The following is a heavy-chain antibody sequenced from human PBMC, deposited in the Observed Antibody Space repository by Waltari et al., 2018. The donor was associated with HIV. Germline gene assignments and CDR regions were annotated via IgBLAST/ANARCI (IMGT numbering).Heavy chain of an antibody. D-gene: IGHD3-10*01. CDR2: IKPPFGAA. CDR3: ARESSGEFDL. V-gene: IGHV1-69*13. J-gene: IGHJ5*02. Sequence: QVHIMQSGAAVKKPGSSVKISCRASRLTFPSYVLSWVRQAPGQGLEWMGGIKPPFGAANYPQKFQGRVTITADDFTSTVYMELTGLTSEDTAVYFCARESSGEFDLWGQGTPVTVSS. CDR1: RLTFPSYV.